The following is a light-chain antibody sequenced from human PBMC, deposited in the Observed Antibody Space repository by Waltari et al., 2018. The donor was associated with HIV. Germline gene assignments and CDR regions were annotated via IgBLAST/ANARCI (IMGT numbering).Light chain of an antibody. J-gene: IGLJ1*01. CDR2: SNN. V-gene: IGLV1-44*01. CDR3: AAWDDSLNAYV. CDR1: SATIESTP. Sequence: QSVLTQPPSASGTPGQRVTVSCSGSSATIESTPVNWYQHLPQTAPKLLSYSNNQRPSGVPDRFSGSKSGTSASLAISGLQSEDEADYYCAAWDDSLNAYVFGTGTKVTVL.